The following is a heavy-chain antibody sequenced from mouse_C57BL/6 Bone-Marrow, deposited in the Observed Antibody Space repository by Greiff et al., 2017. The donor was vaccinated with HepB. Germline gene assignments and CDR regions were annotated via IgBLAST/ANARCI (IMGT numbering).Heavy chain of an antibody. Sequence: LVESGGGLVQPGGSLKLSCSASGFTFSDYYMYWVRQTPEKRLEWVAYISNGGGSTYYPDTVKGRFTISRDNAKNTLYLQMSRLKSEDTAMYYCARQNYGSSYYPYAMDYWGQGTSVTVSS. J-gene: IGHJ4*01. CDR1: GFTFSDYY. CDR2: ISNGGGST. D-gene: IGHD1-1*01. CDR3: ARQNYGSSYYPYAMDY. V-gene: IGHV5-12*01.